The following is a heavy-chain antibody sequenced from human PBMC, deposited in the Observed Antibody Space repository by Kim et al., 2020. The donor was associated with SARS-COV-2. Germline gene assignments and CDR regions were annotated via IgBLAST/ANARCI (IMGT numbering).Heavy chain of an antibody. CDR2: IYYSGST. D-gene: IGHD3-22*01. V-gene: IGHV4-39*07. CDR3: ARAHPTPYDSSGYYSYAFDI. Sequence: SETLSLTRTVSGGSISSSSYYWGWIRQPPGKGLEWIGSIYYSGSTYYNPSLKSRVTISVDTSKNQFSLKLSSVTAADTAVYYCARAHPTPYDSSGYYSYAFDIWGQGTMVTVSS. J-gene: IGHJ3*02. CDR1: GGSISSSSYY.